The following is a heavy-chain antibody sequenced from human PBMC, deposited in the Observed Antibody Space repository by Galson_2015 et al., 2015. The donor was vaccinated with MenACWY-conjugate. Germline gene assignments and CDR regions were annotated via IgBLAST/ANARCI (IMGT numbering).Heavy chain of an antibody. D-gene: IGHD6-19*01. V-gene: IGHV3-21*01. CDR3: TRAKEQWLSKTFDL. J-gene: IGHJ3*01. CDR2: ITSSSSYI. Sequence: SLRLSCAASGFTFSSYTMNWVRQAPGKGLEWVSSITSSSSYIYFADSVKGRFTISRDNAKNSLYLHMNNLRAEDTAVYYCTRAKEQWLSKTFDLWGQGTMVTVSS. CDR1: GFTFSSYT.